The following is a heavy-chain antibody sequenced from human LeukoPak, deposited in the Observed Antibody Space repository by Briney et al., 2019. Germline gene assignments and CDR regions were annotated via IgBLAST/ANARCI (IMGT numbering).Heavy chain of an antibody. CDR3: ARDRDYYGSGALDY. J-gene: IGHJ4*02. CDR1: GGSISSSSYY. Sequence: KPSETLSLTCSVSGGSISSSSYYWGWIRQPPGKGLEWIGSIYYSGSTNYNPSLKSRVTISVDTSKNQFSLKLSSVTAADTAVYYCARDRDYYGSGALDYWGQGTLVTVSS. V-gene: IGHV4-39*07. D-gene: IGHD3-10*01. CDR2: IYYSGST.